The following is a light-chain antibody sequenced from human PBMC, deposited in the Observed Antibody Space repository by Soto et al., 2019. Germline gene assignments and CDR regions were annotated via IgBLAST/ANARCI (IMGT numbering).Light chain of an antibody. CDR1: QSVPGSY. J-gene: IGKJ5*01. V-gene: IGKV3D-11*02. CDR3: QQRSNWPPT. Sequence: EIVWTQSPGTLSLSPVEIATLSSRGSQSVPGSYLAWFQQKPGQAPRLLIYDASNRATGIAPRFRGSGPGTDFNLHISSVEPEDFAVYICQQRSNWPPTFGQGTRREIK. CDR2: DAS.